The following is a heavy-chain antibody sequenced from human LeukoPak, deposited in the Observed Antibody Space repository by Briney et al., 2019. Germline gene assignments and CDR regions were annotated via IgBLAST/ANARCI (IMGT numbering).Heavy chain of an antibody. J-gene: IGHJ4*02. V-gene: IGHV3-64D*06. Sequence: PGGSLRLSCSASGFTFSSYAMHWVRQAPGKGLEYVSAISSNGGSTYYADSVKGRFTISRDNSKNTLYLQMSSLRAEDTAVYYCVKGGDYDILLDWGQGTLVTVSS. CDR3: VKGGDYDILLD. CDR2: ISSNGGST. CDR1: GFTFSSYA. D-gene: IGHD3-9*01.